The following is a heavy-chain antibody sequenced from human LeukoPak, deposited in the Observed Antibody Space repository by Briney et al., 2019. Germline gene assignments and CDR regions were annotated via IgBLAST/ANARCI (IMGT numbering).Heavy chain of an antibody. Sequence: ASVRVSCTASGYTFTGYYMHWVRQAPGQGLEWMGWIDPNSGGTNYAQKFQGRVTMTRDTSISTAYMELSRLRSDDTAVYYCARDYDSSGDFDYWGQGTLVTVSS. CDR3: ARDYDSSGDFDY. V-gene: IGHV1-2*02. CDR2: IDPNSGGT. CDR1: GYTFTGYY. J-gene: IGHJ4*02. D-gene: IGHD3-22*01.